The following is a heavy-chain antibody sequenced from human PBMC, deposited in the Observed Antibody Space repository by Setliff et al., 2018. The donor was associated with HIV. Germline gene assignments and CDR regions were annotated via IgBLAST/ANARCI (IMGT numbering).Heavy chain of an antibody. Sequence: SETLSLTCAVYGGSFSGHYWSWIRQPPGKGLEWVGELDHAGCTNYNPSLKSRVTISGDTSKNQISLKLSSVTAADTAVYYCARGLRLDTARVTVYYYYYGLDVWGQGTTVTVSS. CDR2: LDHAGCT. CDR1: GGSFSGHY. V-gene: IGHV4-34*01. J-gene: IGHJ6*02. CDR3: ARGLRLDTARVTVYYYYYGLDV. D-gene: IGHD5-18*01.